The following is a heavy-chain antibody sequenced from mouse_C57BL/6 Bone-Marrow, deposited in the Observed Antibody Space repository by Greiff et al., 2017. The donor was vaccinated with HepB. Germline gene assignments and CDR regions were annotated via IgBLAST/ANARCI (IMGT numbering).Heavy chain of an antibody. J-gene: IGHJ2*01. CDR3: ARRGIYYGNYEVDY. V-gene: IGHV1-55*01. D-gene: IGHD2-1*01. Sequence: QVQLQQPGAELVKPGASVKMSCKASGYTFTSYWITWVKQRPGQGLEWIGDIYPGSGSTNYNEKFKSKATLTVDTSSSTAYMQRSSLTSEDSAVYYCARRGIYYGNYEVDYWGQGTTLTVSS. CDR2: IYPGSGST. CDR1: GYTFTSYW.